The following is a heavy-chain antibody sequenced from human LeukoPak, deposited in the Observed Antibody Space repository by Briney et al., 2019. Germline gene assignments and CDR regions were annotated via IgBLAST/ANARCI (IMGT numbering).Heavy chain of an antibody. Sequence: PGGSLRLSCAASGFTVITNDMTCVRQAPGKGLEWVSVLYSDGNTKYADSVQGRFTISRDNSKNTLYLEMNSLSPDDTAVYYCARGVEPLAANTLAYWGQGTLVTASS. CDR2: LYSDGNT. CDR3: ARGVEPLAANTLAY. J-gene: IGHJ4*02. CDR1: GFTVITND. V-gene: IGHV3-53*01. D-gene: IGHD1-14*01.